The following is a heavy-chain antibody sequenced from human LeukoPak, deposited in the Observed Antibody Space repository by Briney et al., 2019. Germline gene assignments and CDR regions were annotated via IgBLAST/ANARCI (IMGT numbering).Heavy chain of an antibody. CDR1: GFVFGHSW. D-gene: IGHD3-22*01. J-gene: IGHJ4*02. CDR3: VRDRGYSTFDY. V-gene: IGHV3-7*03. CDR2: INLDGSEI. Sequence: GGSLRLSCEASGFVFGHSWMSWVRQAPGKGLEWVANINLDGSEINYLGSLTGRLTISRDNAKGSLYLQMNGLRAEDTAVYFCVRDRGYSTFDYWGQGTLVTVSS.